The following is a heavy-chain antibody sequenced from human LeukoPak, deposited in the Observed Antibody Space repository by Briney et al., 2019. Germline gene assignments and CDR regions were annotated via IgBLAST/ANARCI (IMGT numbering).Heavy chain of an antibody. Sequence: SQTLSLTCATSGDSVSGNSAAWSWIRQSPSRGLEWLARTYYRSKWYYDYAVSLRSRITINPDPSRNQFFLQVNSVTAEDTAVYYCARGSHESTWAWGQGTPVTVSS. V-gene: IGHV6-1*01. CDR1: GDSVSGNSAA. CDR3: ARGSHESTWA. J-gene: IGHJ5*02. D-gene: IGHD2/OR15-2a*01. CDR2: TYYRSKWYY.